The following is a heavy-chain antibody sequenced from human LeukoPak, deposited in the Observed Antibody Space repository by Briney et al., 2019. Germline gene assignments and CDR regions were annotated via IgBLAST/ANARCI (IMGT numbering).Heavy chain of an antibody. D-gene: IGHD3-10*01. Sequence: PSETLSLTCAVSGGSISSGGYFWSWIRQPPGKGLEWIGYIYHSGSTYYNPSLKSRVTISVDRSKNQFSLKLSSVTAADTAVYYCARGLVTMVRGVITHPWFDPRGQGTLVTVSS. J-gene: IGHJ5*02. CDR1: GGSISSGGYF. V-gene: IGHV4-30-2*01. CDR2: IYHSGST. CDR3: ARGLVTMVRGVITHPWFDP.